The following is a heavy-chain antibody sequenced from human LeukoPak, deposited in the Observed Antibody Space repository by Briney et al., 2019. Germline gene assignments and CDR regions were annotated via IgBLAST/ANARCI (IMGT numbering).Heavy chain of an antibody. J-gene: IGHJ4*02. CDR1: GGSITNGGYY. Sequence: SETLSLTCTVSGGSITNGGYYWSWIRQPAGKGLEWIGRIYSTGNTNYNPSLKSRVTISLDTSKNQFSLKLSSVSAEDTALYYCARERLGGSYYRPVDYWGQGTLVTVSS. D-gene: IGHD1-26*01. CDR3: ARERLGGSYYRPVDY. V-gene: IGHV4-61*02. CDR2: IYSTGNT.